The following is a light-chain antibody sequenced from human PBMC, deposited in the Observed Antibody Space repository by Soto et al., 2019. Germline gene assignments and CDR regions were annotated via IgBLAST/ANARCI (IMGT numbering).Light chain of an antibody. CDR1: TGAVTSGYY. V-gene: IGLV7-43*01. CDR3: LLWYGGAYF. CDR2: SIN. Sequence: QAVSTQVPSLAVSPGSTFTLTCASSTGAVTSGYYPNCFQQKTGQPTRAMIYSINKKQSWTPARFSCSLLGGKAAVTMSGVQPEDEAEYYCLLWYGGAYFFGPGTEV. J-gene: IGLJ1*01.